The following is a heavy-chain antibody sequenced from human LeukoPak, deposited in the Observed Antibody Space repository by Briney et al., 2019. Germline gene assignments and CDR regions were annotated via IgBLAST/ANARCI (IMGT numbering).Heavy chain of an antibody. CDR2: IYYSGST. Sequence: KSSETLSLTCTVSGGSISSYYWSWIRQPPGKGLEWIGYIYYSGSTNYNPSLKSRVTISVDTSKNQFSLKLSSVTAADTAVYYCARGAGTVGGGGRGFYFQHWGQGTLVTVSS. J-gene: IGHJ1*01. D-gene: IGHD2-15*01. V-gene: IGHV4-59*01. CDR1: GGSISSYY. CDR3: ARGAGTVGGGGRGFYFQH.